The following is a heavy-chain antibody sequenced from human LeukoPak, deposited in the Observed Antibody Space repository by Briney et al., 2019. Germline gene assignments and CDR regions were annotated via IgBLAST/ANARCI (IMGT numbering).Heavy chain of an antibody. Sequence: GESLKISCKGSGYSFTSYWSGWVRQMPGKGLEWMGIIYPGDSDTRYSPSFQGQVTISADKSISTAYLQWSSLKASDTAMYYCARPGQLGEYTPYYFDFWGQGTLVTVSS. J-gene: IGHJ4*02. CDR1: GYSFTSYW. CDR2: IYPGDSDT. CDR3: ARPGQLGEYTPYYFDF. D-gene: IGHD3-16*01. V-gene: IGHV5-51*01.